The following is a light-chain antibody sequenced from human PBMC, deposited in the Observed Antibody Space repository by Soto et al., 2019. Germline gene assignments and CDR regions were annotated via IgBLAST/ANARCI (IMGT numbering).Light chain of an antibody. V-gene: IGLV2-14*03. CDR2: DVS. CDR3: SSFTSGSTVV. J-gene: IGLJ2*01. Sequence: QSALTQPASVSGSPGQSITLFCTGTSTDVGGYRYVSWYQHHPGKAPKLMIYDVSNRSSGVSNRFSGSKSGNTASLTISGRQAEDEADYYCSSFTSGSTVVFGGGTELTVL. CDR1: STDVGGYRY.